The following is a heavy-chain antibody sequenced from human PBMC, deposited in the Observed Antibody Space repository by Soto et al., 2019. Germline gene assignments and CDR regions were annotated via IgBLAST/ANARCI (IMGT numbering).Heavy chain of an antibody. V-gene: IGHV1-69*08. J-gene: IGHJ5*02. CDR3: ARDGDYSSGLGDR. CDR1: GGTFSSYT. CDR2: IIPILGIA. Sequence: QVQLVQSGAEVKKPGSSVKVSCKASGGTFSSYTISWVRQAPGQGLEWMGRIIPILGIANYAQKCKGRVTITADKSKSTGYKERNSRGSGDTALYYCARDGDYSSGLGDRGGQGTLVTVSS. D-gene: IGHD3-22*01.